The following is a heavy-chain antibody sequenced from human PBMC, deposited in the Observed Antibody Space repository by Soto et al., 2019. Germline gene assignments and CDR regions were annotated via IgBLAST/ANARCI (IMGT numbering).Heavy chain of an antibody. J-gene: IGHJ4*02. CDR1: AYNFAGYW. D-gene: IGHD3-3*01. V-gene: IGHV5-51*01. CDR2: IYPSDSDT. Sequence: GESLKISCKGSAYNFAGYWIAWVRQMPWKGLELRGIIYPSDSDTRYRPSFQGQVTISADKSISSAYLQWSSMRASDTATYYCARGGVSTRTFDYWGQGTPVTVSS. CDR3: ARGGVSTRTFDY.